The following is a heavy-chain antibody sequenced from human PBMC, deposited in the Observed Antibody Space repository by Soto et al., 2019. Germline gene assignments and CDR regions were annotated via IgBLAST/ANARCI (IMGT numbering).Heavy chain of an antibody. V-gene: IGHV4-30-2*01. CDR1: GVSISSGGYS. D-gene: IGHD5-12*01. J-gene: IGHJ4*02. Sequence: SETLSLTCAVSGVSISSGGYSWSWIRQPPGKGLEWIGYIYHSGSTYYNPSLKSRVTISVDRSKKQFSLKLSSVTAADTAVYYCARGYDWLEYWGQGTLVTVSS. CDR2: IYHSGST. CDR3: ARGYDWLEY.